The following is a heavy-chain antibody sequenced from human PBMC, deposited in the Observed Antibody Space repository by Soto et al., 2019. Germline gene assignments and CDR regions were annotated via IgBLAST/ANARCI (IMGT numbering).Heavy chain of an antibody. D-gene: IGHD3-16*02. CDR3: ETQDDKYRSTS. V-gene: IGHV4-39*01. Sequence: VSRTGSGCGGSVSSVSGYWGWIIQPPGKGLEWIGSIYFIGTSYSNPSLESRVTISVDTSENQFSLKLSSVTAADTAVYFCETQDDKYRSTSWGPGTLATV. J-gene: IGHJ1*01. CDR2: IYFIGTS. CDR1: GGSVSSVSGY.